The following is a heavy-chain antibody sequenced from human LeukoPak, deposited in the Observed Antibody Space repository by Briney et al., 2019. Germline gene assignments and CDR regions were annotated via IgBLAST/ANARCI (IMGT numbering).Heavy chain of an antibody. CDR2: INPNSGGT. CDR3: ARSPYYDFWSGQTGVDP. Sequence: ASVKVSCKASGYTFTGYYMHWVRQAPGQGLEWMGWINPNSGGTNYAQKFQGRVTMTRGTSISTAYMELSRLRSDDTAVYYCARSPYYDFWSGQTGVDPWGQGTLVTVSS. CDR1: GYTFTGYY. D-gene: IGHD3-3*01. J-gene: IGHJ5*02. V-gene: IGHV1-2*02.